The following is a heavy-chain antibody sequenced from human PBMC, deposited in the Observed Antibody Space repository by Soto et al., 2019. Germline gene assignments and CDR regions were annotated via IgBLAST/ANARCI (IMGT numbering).Heavy chain of an antibody. V-gene: IGHV1-18*01. CDR2: ISAYNGNT. D-gene: IGHD3-22*01. Sequence: ASAKVSCKASGYTFTSYGISWVRQAPGQGLEWMGWISAYNGNTNYAQKLQGRVTMTTDTSTSTAYMELRSLRSDGTAVYYCARAERITMIVVVVDDAFDIWGQGTMVTVSS. CDR1: GYTFTSYG. J-gene: IGHJ3*02. CDR3: ARAERITMIVVVVDDAFDI.